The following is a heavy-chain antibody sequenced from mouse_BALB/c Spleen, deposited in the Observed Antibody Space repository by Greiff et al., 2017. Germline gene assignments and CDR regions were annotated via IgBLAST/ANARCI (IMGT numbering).Heavy chain of an antibody. CDR2: IWAGGST. CDR3: DRGGGSSDWFAY. V-gene: IGHV2-9*02. J-gene: IGHJ3*01. Sequence: QVQLKESGPGLVAPSQSLSITCTVSGFSLTSYCVHWVRQPPGKGLEWLGVIWAGGSTNYNSALMSRMSISKDNSKSQVFLKMNSLQTDDTAMYYCDRGGGSSDWFAYWGQGTLVTVSA. CDR1: GFSLTSYC. D-gene: IGHD1-1*01.